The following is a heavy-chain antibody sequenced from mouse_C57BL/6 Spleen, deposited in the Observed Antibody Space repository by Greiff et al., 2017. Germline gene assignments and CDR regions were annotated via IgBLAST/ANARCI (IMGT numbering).Heavy chain of an antibody. Sequence: QVQLQQSGAELAKPGASVKLSCKASGYTFTSYWMHWVKQRPGQGLEWIGYINPSSGYTKYTQKFKDKVTLSADKSTSTAYMQLSSLTYEDSAVYYCARSGTTVVASLDVWGTGTTVTVSS. D-gene: IGHD1-1*01. V-gene: IGHV1-7*01. J-gene: IGHJ1*03. CDR1: GYTFTSYW. CDR2: INPSSGYT. CDR3: ARSGTTVVASLDV.